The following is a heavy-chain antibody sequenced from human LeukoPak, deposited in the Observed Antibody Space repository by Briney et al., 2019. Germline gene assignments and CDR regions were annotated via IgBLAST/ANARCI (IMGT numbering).Heavy chain of an antibody. J-gene: IGHJ4*02. Sequence: GRSLRLSCAASGFTFSSYGMHWVRQAPGKGLEWVAVISNVGNYKYYTDSVKGRFTISRDNSENTVYLQMNCLRAEDTAVYYCAKAVLKGYFDYWGQGTLVTVSS. V-gene: IGHV3-30*18. CDR3: AKAVLKGYFDY. CDR1: GFTFSSYG. D-gene: IGHD2-15*01. CDR2: ISNVGNYK.